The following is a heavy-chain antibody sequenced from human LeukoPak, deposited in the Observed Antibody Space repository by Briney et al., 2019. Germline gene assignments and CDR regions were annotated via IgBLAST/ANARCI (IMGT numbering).Heavy chain of an antibody. CDR2: INPNSGGT. CDR3: ARDSVYDSSGYYYFDY. D-gene: IGHD3-22*01. J-gene: IGHJ4*02. Sequence: ASVKVSCKSSGYTFTGYYMHWVRQAPGQGLEWVGWINPNSGGTNYAQKFQGRVTMTRDTSISTAYMELSRLRSDDTAVYYCARDSVYDSSGYYYFDYWGQGTLVTVSS. CDR1: GYTFTGYY. V-gene: IGHV1-2*02.